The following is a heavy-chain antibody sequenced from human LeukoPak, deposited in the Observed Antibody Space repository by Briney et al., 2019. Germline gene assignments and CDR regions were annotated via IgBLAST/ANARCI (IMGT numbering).Heavy chain of an antibody. CDR2: ISGSGVNT. Sequence: GGSLRLSCAASGFTFSNYAMSWVRQAPGKGLEWVSAISGSGVNTYYADSVKGRFTISRDNSKNTLYLQMNSLRAEDTAVYYCARESSISSSWLNWFDPWGQGTLVTVSS. V-gene: IGHV3-23*01. CDR1: GFTFSNYA. D-gene: IGHD6-13*01. CDR3: ARESSISSSWLNWFDP. J-gene: IGHJ5*02.